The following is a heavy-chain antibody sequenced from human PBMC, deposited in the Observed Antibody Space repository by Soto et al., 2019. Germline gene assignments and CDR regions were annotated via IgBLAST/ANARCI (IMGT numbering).Heavy chain of an antibody. CDR2: ISGSGGST. V-gene: IGHV3-23*01. CDR3: AKEKVAAAVPYYYYGMDV. D-gene: IGHD6-13*01. J-gene: IGHJ6*02. Sequence: GGSLRLSCAASGFTFSSYAMSWVRQAPGKGLEWVSAISGSGGSTYYADSVKGRFTISRDNSKNTLYLQMNSLRAEDTAVYYCAKEKVAAAVPYYYYGMDVWGQGTTVTVSS. CDR1: GFTFSSYA.